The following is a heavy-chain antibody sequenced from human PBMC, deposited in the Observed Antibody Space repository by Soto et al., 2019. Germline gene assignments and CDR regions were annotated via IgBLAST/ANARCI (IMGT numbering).Heavy chain of an antibody. CDR2: IFYSGST. CDR3: ARHKTTMLTVVSAFDP. CDR1: GDSITRSNFY. V-gene: IGHV4-39*02. Sequence: SETLSLTCTVSGDSITRSNFYWGWIRQPPGKGLEWLGSIFYSGSTFYNPALKSQVTFSVDTSKNHFSLKLSSVTAADTAVYYCARHKTTMLTVVSAFDPWGQGTRVTVSS. D-gene: IGHD3-22*01. J-gene: IGHJ5*02.